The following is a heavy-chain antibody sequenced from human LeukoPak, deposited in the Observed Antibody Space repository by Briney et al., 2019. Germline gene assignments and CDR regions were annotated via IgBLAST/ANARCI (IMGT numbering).Heavy chain of an antibody. CDR2: IIPIFGTA. CDR1: GGTLSSYA. J-gene: IGHJ6*02. CDR3: ARCGGGSCYYYYYGMDV. Sequence: SVKVSCKASGGTLSSYAISWVRQAPGQGLEWMGGIIPIFGTANYAQKFQGRVTITADESTSTAYMELSSLRSEDTAVYYCARCGGGSCYYYYYGMDVWGQGTTVTVSS. V-gene: IGHV1-69*13. D-gene: IGHD2-15*01.